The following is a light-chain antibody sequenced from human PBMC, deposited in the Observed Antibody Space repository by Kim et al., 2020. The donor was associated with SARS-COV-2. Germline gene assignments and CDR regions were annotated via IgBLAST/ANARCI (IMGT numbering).Light chain of an antibody. J-gene: IGKJ1*01. CDR2: AAS. V-gene: IGKV1-27*01. CDR3: QKCDSAPWT. Sequence: ASVGDRVTITCRASQDISNYLAWFQLKPGKAPKLLIYAASALQPGVPSRFSGSGSGTDFTHTVTSLQAEDVATYYCQKCDSAPWTFGQGTKVEIK. CDR1: QDISNY.